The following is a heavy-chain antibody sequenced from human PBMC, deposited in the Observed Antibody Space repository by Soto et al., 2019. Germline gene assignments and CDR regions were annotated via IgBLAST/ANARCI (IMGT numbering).Heavy chain of an antibody. D-gene: IGHD2-15*01. CDR1: GGSISSSNW. CDR3: AREYCSGGSCYPNNWFDP. V-gene: IGHV4-4*02. J-gene: IGHJ5*02. Sequence: SETLSLTCAVSGGSISSSNWWSCVRQPPGKGLEWIGEIYHSGSTNYNPSLKSRVTISVDKSKNQFSLKLSSVTAADTAVYYCAREYCSGGSCYPNNWFDPWGQGTLVTVSS. CDR2: IYHSGST.